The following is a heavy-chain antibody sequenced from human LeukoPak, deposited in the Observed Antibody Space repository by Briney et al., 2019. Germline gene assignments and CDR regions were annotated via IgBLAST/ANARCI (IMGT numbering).Heavy chain of an antibody. D-gene: IGHD5-12*01. CDR2: IRYDGSNK. CDR1: GFTSSSYG. CDR3: ARDLARMDV. Sequence: AGGSLRLSCAPSGFTSSSYGMHWVRQAPGKGLEWVAFIRYDGSNKYYADSVKGRFTISRDNSKNTLYLQMNSLRAEDTAVYYCARDLARMDVWGQGTTVTVSS. V-gene: IGHV3-30*02. J-gene: IGHJ6*02.